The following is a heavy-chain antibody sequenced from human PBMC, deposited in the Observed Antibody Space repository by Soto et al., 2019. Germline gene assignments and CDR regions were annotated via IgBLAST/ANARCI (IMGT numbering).Heavy chain of an antibody. Sequence: SVKVSCKPSGGSFSIYTFNWVRQAPGQGLEWMGGIIPIFGTATYAQKFQGRVTITAEDATSTAYMEVRALRSEDTAVYFCARGVSGSYSSPLDRWGQGTLVTVSS. CDR1: GGSFSIYT. J-gene: IGHJ5*02. D-gene: IGHD3-10*01. CDR3: ARGVSGSYSSPLDR. CDR2: IIPIFGTA. V-gene: IGHV1-69*13.